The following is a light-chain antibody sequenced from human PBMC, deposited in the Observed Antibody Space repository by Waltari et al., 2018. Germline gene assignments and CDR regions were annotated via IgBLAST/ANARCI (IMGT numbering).Light chain of an antibody. CDR1: QSVSRTF. Sequence: EIVLTQSPGTLSLSPGERATLSCRASQSVSRTFAWYQQKPGQAPRLLSYGASTRATGIPDRFSGSGSGTDFSLTISRLEPEDFAVYYCQHYVRLPVTFGQGTKVEIK. V-gene: IGKV3-20*01. CDR3: QHYVRLPVT. CDR2: GAS. J-gene: IGKJ1*01.